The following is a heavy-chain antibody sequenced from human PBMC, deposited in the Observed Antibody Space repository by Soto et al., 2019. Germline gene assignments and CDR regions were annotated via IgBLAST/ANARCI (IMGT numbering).Heavy chain of an antibody. Sequence: QVQLVESGGGLVKPGGSLRLSCAASGFTFSDYYMSWIRQAPGKGLEWVSYISSSSSYTNYADSVKGRFTISRDNAKNSLYLQMNSLRAEDTAVYYCARTYSSGHFDYWGQGTLVTVSS. V-gene: IGHV3-11*05. CDR3: ARTYSSGHFDY. D-gene: IGHD6-19*01. CDR1: GFTFSDYY. CDR2: ISSSSSYT. J-gene: IGHJ4*02.